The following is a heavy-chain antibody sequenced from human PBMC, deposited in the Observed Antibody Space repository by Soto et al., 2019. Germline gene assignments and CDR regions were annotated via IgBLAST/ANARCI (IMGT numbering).Heavy chain of an antibody. V-gene: IGHV3-66*01. Sequence: PGGSLRLSCADSGFTVSSKHMSWVRQAPGKGLEWVSVIYSGGSTYYADSVKGTFIISRDNSKNTLYFQMNSLRAEDTAVYYCARAFRYYDSSGRNDYWGQGILVTVSS. D-gene: IGHD3-22*01. J-gene: IGHJ4*02. CDR3: ARAFRYYDSSGRNDY. CDR2: IYSGGST. CDR1: GFTVSSKH.